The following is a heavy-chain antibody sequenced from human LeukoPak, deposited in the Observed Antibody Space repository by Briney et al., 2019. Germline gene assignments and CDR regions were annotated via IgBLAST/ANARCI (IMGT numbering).Heavy chain of an antibody. Sequence: SETLSLTCGVSGGSFSGYYCSWIRQPPGKGLEWIGEINHSGRTNDNPSLKSRVTISVDTSKNQFSLKLSSVTAADTAVYYCARVKYSSSWYSGADSVNWFDPWGQGTLVTVSS. CDR2: INHSGRT. J-gene: IGHJ5*02. CDR1: GGSFSGYY. D-gene: IGHD6-13*01. CDR3: ARVKYSSSWYSGADSVNWFDP. V-gene: IGHV4-34*01.